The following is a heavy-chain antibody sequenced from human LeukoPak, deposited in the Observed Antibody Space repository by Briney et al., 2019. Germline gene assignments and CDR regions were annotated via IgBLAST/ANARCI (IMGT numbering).Heavy chain of an antibody. Sequence: PSQTLSLTCAVSGGSISSGGYSWSWIRQPPGKGLEWIGYIYYSGSTYYNPSLKSRVTISVDTSKNQFSLKLSSVTAADTAVYYCASSKYYDFWSGSLNWFDPWGQGTLVTVSS. J-gene: IGHJ5*02. CDR3: ASSKYYDFWSGSLNWFDP. CDR1: GGSISSGGYS. CDR2: IYYSGST. D-gene: IGHD3-3*01. V-gene: IGHV4-30-2*05.